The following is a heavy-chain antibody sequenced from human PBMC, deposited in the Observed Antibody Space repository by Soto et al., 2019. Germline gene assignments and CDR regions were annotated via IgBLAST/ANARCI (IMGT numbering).Heavy chain of an antibody. CDR1: GDSVSSNTAS. J-gene: IGHJ5*02. CDR3: AKGDNLGPKTGYAFDP. D-gene: IGHD5-12*01. V-gene: IGHV6-1*01. CDR2: TYFRSKWYN. Sequence: SQTLSLTCAISGDSVSSNTASWNWIRQSPSRGLEWLGRTYFRSKWYNDYAVSVKSRIIINPDTSNNQFSLQLNSVTPEDTAVYFCAKGDNLGPKTGYAFDPWGQGIMVTVST.